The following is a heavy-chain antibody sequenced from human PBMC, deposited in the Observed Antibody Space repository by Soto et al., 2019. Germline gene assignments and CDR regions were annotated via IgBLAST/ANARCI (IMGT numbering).Heavy chain of an antibody. D-gene: IGHD3-22*01. Sequence: GESLKISCKGSGYSFTSYWISWVRQMPGKGLEWMGRIDPSDSYTNYSPSFQGHVTISADKSISTAYLQWSSLKASDTAMYYCARSRPNYYDSSGARPDAFDFWGQGTMVTVSS. CDR3: ARSRPNYYDSSGARPDAFDF. CDR1: GYSFTSYW. J-gene: IGHJ3*01. V-gene: IGHV5-10-1*01. CDR2: IDPSDSYT.